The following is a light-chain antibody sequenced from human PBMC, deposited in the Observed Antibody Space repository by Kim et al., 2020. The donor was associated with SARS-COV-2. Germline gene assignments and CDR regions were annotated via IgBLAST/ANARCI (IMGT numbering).Light chain of an antibody. Sequence: SPGERATLTCRAIPRISSNYLAWYQQKPGQAPRLLIYGASSRATGIPDRFSGSGSGTDVTLTISRLEPEDFAVYYCQQYGSSPRTFGQGTKVDIK. CDR3: QQYGSSPRT. CDR1: PRISSNY. CDR2: GAS. J-gene: IGKJ1*01. V-gene: IGKV3-20*01.